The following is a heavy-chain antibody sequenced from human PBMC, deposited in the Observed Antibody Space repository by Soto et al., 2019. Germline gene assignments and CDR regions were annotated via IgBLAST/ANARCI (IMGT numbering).Heavy chain of an antibody. CDR2: MNPNSGNT. J-gene: IGHJ5*02. CDR1: GYTFTSYD. CDR3: ACECSSPFGGWCDP. D-gene: IGHD6-6*01. V-gene: IGHV1-8*01. Sequence: QVQLVQSGAEVKKPGASVKVSCKASGYTFTSYDINWVRQATGQGLEWMGWMNPNSGNTGYAQKFQGRVTMPRNTSISTAYMERSSLRFEDTAGCYGACECSSPFGGWCDPWGQGTLVTVSS.